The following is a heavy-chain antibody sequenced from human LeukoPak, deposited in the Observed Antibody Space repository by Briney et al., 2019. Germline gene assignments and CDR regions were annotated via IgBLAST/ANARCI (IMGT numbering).Heavy chain of an antibody. V-gene: IGHV4-59*08. CDR2: IYYSGST. J-gene: IGHJ4*02. Sequence: SETLSLTCTVSGVSFSSYYWSWIRQPPGKGLEWVGYIYYSGSTKYNPYFKSRVTISVDTSNNHSPLMLVSVLTADDAALYYARHSDYYYGSETTDYWGQGTLVTVSS. CDR1: GVSFSSYY. CDR3: RHSDYYYGSETTDY. D-gene: IGHD3-10*01.